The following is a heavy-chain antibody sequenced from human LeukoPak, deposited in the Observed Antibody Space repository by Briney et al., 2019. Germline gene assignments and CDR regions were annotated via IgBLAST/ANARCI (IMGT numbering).Heavy chain of an antibody. Sequence: GGSLRLSCAASGFTFSSYAMSWVRQAPGKGLEWVSAISGSGGSTYYADSVKGRFTISRDNSKNTLHLQMNSLRAEDTAVYYCATANDGGSSSYAFDIWGQGTMVTVSS. V-gene: IGHV3-23*01. CDR2: ISGSGGST. CDR1: GFTFSSYA. J-gene: IGHJ3*02. CDR3: ATANDGGSSSYAFDI. D-gene: IGHD6-6*01.